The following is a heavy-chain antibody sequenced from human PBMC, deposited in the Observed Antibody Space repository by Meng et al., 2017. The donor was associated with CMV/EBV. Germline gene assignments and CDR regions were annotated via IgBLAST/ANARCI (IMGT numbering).Heavy chain of an antibody. CDR2: ISSSGSTI. Sequence: GGSLRLSCAASGFTFSSYEMNWVRQAPGKGLEWVSYISSSGSTIYYADSVKGRFTISRDNAKNSLYLQMNSLRAEDTAVYYCAREGVAYYYYGMDVWGQGTTVTVSS. V-gene: IGHV3-48*03. J-gene: IGHJ6*02. D-gene: IGHD5-12*01. CDR1: GFTFSSYE. CDR3: AREGVAYYYYGMDV.